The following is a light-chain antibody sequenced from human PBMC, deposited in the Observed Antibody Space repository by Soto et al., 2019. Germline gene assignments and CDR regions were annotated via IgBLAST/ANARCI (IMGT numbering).Light chain of an antibody. CDR2: RAF. J-gene: IGKJ5*01. CDR3: QQRSNWPT. V-gene: IGKV3-11*01. CDR1: LSVSSD. Sequence: PGERATLSCRASLSVSSDLAWYRQKPGQAPRLLIYRAFTRATGIPARFSGSGSGTDFTLTISSLEPEDFAVYYCQQRSNWPTFGQGTRLEIK.